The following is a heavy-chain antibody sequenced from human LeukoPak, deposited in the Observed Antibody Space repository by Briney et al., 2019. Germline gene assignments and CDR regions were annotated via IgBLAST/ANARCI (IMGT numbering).Heavy chain of an antibody. D-gene: IGHD2/OR15-2a*01. CDR3: ARHNRGPGEAFDI. CDR2: IYSGGTT. J-gene: IGHJ3*02. Sequence: GGSLRLSCAASGFTVSSNYMTWVRQAPGKGLEWVSIIYSGGTTYYADSVKGRFTISRDNSKNMLYLQMNSLRAEDTAVYYCARHNRGPGEAFDIWGQGTMVTVSS. CDR1: GFTVSSNY. V-gene: IGHV3-66*04.